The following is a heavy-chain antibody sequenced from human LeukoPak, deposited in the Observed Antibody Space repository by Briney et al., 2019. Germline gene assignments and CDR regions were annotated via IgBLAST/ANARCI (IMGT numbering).Heavy chain of an antibody. V-gene: IGHV5-51*01. J-gene: IGHJ6*03. CDR1: GYSFTSYW. D-gene: IGHD3-10*01. Sequence: GESLKISCKGSGYSFTSYWIGWVRQMPGKGLEWMGIIYPGDSDTRYSPSFQGPVTISADKSISTAYLQWSSLKASDTAMYYCARRVYGSGSYYNAPDYYYYYMDVWGKGTTVTVSS. CDR2: IYPGDSDT. CDR3: ARRVYGSGSYYNAPDYYYYYMDV.